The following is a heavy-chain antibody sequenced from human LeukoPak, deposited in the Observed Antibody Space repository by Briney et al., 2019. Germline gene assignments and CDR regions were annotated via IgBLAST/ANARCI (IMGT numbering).Heavy chain of an antibody. D-gene: IGHD6-13*01. CDR2: IKSDGST. Sequence: GGSLRLSCAASGFTFSTYWMHWVRQAPGRGLVWASRIKSDGSTNYADSVKGRFTISRDNAKNTVSPQMNSLRPEDTGVYYCAREIDLPIAAAGFSLDYWGQGILVTVSS. CDR3: AREIDLPIAAAGFSLDY. J-gene: IGHJ4*02. CDR1: GFTFSTYW. V-gene: IGHV3-74*01.